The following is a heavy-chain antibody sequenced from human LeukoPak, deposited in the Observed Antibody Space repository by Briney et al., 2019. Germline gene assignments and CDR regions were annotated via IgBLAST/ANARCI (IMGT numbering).Heavy chain of an antibody. J-gene: IGHJ3*02. Sequence: ASVKVSCKASGCTFTGYYMHWVRQAPGQGLEWMGWINPNSGGTNYAQKFQGRVTMTRDTSISTAYMELSRLRSDDTAVYYCARILTGTAYSAFDIWGQGTMVTVSS. D-gene: IGHD1/OR15-1a*01. CDR1: GCTFTGYY. CDR3: ARILTGTAYSAFDI. CDR2: INPNSGGT. V-gene: IGHV1-2*02.